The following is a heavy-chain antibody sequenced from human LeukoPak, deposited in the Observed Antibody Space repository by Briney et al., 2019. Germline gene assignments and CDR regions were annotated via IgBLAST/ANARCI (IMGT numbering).Heavy chain of an antibody. Sequence: GGSLRLSCAASGFTVSTNYMTWVRQAPGKGLEWVSVIYSGGNTYYADSMKGRFTISRDNSKNTLYLQMNSLRAEDTAVYYCARIKSGIDFWGQGTTVTVSS. CDR3: ARIKSGIDF. V-gene: IGHV3-53*01. J-gene: IGHJ6*02. D-gene: IGHD1-26*01. CDR2: IYSGGNT. CDR1: GFTVSTNY.